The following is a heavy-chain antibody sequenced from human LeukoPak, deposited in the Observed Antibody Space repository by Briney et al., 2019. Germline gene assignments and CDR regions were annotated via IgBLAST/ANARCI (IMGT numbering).Heavy chain of an antibody. Sequence: GGSLRLSGAASGFTVSSNYMSWVRQAPGKGLEWVSVIYSGGSTYYADSVKGRFTISRDNSKNTLYLQMNSLRAEDTAMYYCAKVSLNMVNDAFDIWGQGTMVSVSS. CDR3: AKVSLNMVNDAFDI. CDR1: GFTVSSNY. D-gene: IGHD4/OR15-4a*01. V-gene: IGHV3-66*01. CDR2: IYSGGST. J-gene: IGHJ3*02.